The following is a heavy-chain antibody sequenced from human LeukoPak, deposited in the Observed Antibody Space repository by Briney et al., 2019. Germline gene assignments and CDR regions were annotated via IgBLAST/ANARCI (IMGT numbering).Heavy chain of an antibody. CDR2: ISGSGGRT. Sequence: GGSLRLSCAASGFTFNNYAMSWVRQTPGKGLEWVSSISGSGGRTYYADSVKGRFSISRDNSNKMVYLQMNRLRVDDTALYYCAKGYGDSDGYYYYDHWGQGALVTVSS. D-gene: IGHD3-22*01. CDR1: GFTFNNYA. CDR3: AKGYGDSDGYYYYDH. V-gene: IGHV3-23*01. J-gene: IGHJ4*02.